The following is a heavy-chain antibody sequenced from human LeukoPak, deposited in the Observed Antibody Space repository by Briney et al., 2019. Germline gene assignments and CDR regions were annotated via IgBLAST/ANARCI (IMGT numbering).Heavy chain of an antibody. D-gene: IGHD4-23*01. J-gene: IGHJ4*02. CDR3: ARGYPGPTTTAVRDPNY. Sequence: GGSLRLSCAASGFTVSSNYMSWVRQAPGKGLEWVSVIYSGGSTYYADSVKGRFTISRDNSKNTLYLQMNSLRAEDTAVYYCARGYPGPTTTAVRDPNYWGQGTLVTVSS. CDR1: GFTVSSNY. CDR2: IYSGGST. V-gene: IGHV3-53*01.